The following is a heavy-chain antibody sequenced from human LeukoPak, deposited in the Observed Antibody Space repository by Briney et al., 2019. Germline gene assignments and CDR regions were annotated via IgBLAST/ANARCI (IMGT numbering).Heavy chain of an antibody. CDR2: ILYDGSDK. Sequence: GGSLRLSCAASGFTFSSYGIHWVRQAPGKGLEWVTFILYDGSDKYYADSVKGRFSISRDNSKNTLYLQMNSLRAEDTAVYYCAKGLAGRVSTASDIWGQGTMVTVSS. CDR1: GFTFSSYG. D-gene: IGHD6-19*01. CDR3: AKGLAGRVSTASDI. V-gene: IGHV3-30*02. J-gene: IGHJ3*02.